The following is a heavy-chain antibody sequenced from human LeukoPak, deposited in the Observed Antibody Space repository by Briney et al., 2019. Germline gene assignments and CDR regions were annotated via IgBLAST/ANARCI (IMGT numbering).Heavy chain of an antibody. J-gene: IGHJ3*02. CDR2: INHSGST. V-gene: IGHV4-34*01. CDR3: ARAYVVVTAINDAFDI. D-gene: IGHD2-21*02. CDR1: GGSFSGYY. Sequence: PSETLSLTCAVYGGSFSGYYWSWIRQPPGKGLEWIGEINHSGSTNYNPSLKSRVTISVDTSKNQFSLKLSSVTAADTAVYYCARAYVVVTAINDAFDIWGQGTMVTVSS.